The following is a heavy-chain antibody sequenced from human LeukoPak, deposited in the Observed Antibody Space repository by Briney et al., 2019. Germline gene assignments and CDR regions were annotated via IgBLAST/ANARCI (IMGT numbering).Heavy chain of an antibody. V-gene: IGHV1-69*01. J-gene: IGHJ4*02. CDR2: IIPIFGTA. CDR1: GGTFSSYA. Sequence: SVKVSCKASGGTFSSYAISWVRQAPGQGLEWMGGIIPIFGTANYAQKFQGRVTITADESTSTAYMELSSLRSEDTAVYYCANSVAGYSSSWSYYFDYWGQGTLVTVSS. D-gene: IGHD6-13*01. CDR3: ANSVAGYSSSWSYYFDY.